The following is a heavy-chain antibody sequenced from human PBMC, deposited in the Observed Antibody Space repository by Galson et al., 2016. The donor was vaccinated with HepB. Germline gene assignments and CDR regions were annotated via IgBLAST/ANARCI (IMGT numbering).Heavy chain of an antibody. J-gene: IGHJ2*01. CDR1: DGSVNGYY. CDR2: IYDSGTT. D-gene: IGHD3-10*01. V-gene: IGHV4-59*02. CDR3: ARSSASYILGWYFDV. Sequence: SETLSLTCTVSDGSVNGYYWNWIRQTPEKGLEWIGYIYDSGTTNYNPSLKSRVGISVDTSKEQFSLNLTSVTAADTAVYYCARSSASYILGWYFDVWGRGTLVTVSS.